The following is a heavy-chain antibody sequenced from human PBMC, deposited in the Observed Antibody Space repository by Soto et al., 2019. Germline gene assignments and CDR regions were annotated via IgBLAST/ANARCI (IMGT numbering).Heavy chain of an antibody. J-gene: IGHJ3*02. Sequence: QVQLRQSGPGLVKPSGTLSLTCAVSSGSIISSNYWTWVRQPPGKGLEWIGEIYHSGGTDYNPSLNGRFYITLHRSQNQFSLNLTSVTAADTAVSYCASSYDYYTPQSADVFHIWGHGTMVIVSS. D-gene: IGHD5-12*01. CDR1: SGSIISSNY. V-gene: IGHV4-4*02. CDR3: ASSYDYYTPQSADVFHI. CDR2: IYHSGGT.